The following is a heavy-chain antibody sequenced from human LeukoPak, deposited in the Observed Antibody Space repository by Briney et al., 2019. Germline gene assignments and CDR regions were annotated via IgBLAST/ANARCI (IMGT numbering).Heavy chain of an antibody. CDR1: GYTFTGYY. J-gene: IGHJ3*02. CDR2: INPNSGGT. D-gene: IGHD1-26*01. Sequence: GASVKVSCKASGYTFTGYYMHWVRQAPGQGLEWMGWINPNSGGTNYAQKFQGWVTMTRDTSISTAYMELSRLRSDDTAVYYCARVVGATRNDAFDIWGQGTMVTVSS. V-gene: IGHV1-2*04. CDR3: ARVVGATRNDAFDI.